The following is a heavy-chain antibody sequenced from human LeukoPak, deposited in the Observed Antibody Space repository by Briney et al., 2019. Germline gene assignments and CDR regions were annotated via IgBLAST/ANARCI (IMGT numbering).Heavy chain of an antibody. D-gene: IGHD1-26*01. V-gene: IGHV1-2*02. J-gene: IGHJ4*02. CDR3: ARVSEYGSYPD. CDR2: INPKSGGT. Sequence: ASVKVSCKASGYTFSDYYMHWVRQAPGQGLEWMGWINPKSGGTKYALKFQGRVTVTRDTSISTAYMGLSSLRSDDTAVYYCARVSEYGSYPDWGQGTLVTVSS. CDR1: GYTFSDYY.